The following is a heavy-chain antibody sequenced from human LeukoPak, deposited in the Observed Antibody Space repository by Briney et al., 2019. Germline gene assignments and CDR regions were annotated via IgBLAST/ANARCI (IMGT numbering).Heavy chain of an antibody. CDR1: GFTFSSYA. Sequence: GRSLRLSCAASGFTFSSYAMHWVRQAPGKGLEWVAVISYDGSNKYYADSVKGRFTISRDNSKNTLYLQMNSLRAEDTAVYYCARDYHYGMDVWGKGTTVTVSS. J-gene: IGHJ6*04. CDR2: ISYDGSNK. V-gene: IGHV3-30-3*01. CDR3: ARDYHYGMDV.